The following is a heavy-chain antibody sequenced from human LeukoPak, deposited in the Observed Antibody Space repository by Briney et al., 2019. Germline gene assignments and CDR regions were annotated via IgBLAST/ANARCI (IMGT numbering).Heavy chain of an antibody. Sequence: GGSLRLSCAASGFTFSSYAMHWVRQAPGKGLEWVAYIRHDGSLKTYADSMRGRFTISRDDAKNSLYLQMDSLRVEDTATYYCARRFRDWGRGILVTVSS. CDR1: GFTFSSYA. CDR2: IRHDGSLK. CDR3: ARRFRD. J-gene: IGHJ4*02. V-gene: IGHV3-48*03.